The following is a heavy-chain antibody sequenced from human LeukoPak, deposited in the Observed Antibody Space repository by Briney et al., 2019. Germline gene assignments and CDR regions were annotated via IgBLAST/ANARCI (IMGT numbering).Heavy chain of an antibody. D-gene: IGHD1-26*01. CDR2: ISSSGSTI. CDR1: GLNFSNYG. Sequence: GGSLRLSCEASGLNFSNYGMSWVRQAPGKGLEWVSYISSSGSTIYYADSVKGRFTISRDNAKNSLYLQMNSLRAEDTAVYYCARVGATIPDYWGQGTLVTVSS. CDR3: ARVGATIPDY. V-gene: IGHV3-48*04. J-gene: IGHJ4*02.